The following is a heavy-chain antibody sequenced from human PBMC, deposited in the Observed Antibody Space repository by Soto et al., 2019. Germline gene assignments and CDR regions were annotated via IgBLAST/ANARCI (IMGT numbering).Heavy chain of an antibody. CDR2: IYHSGST. CDR1: GGSISSSNW. V-gene: IGHV4-4*02. Sequence: QVQLQESGPGLVKPSGTLSLTCAVSGGSISSSNWWSWVRQPPGKGLEWIGEIYHSGSTNYNPSLKSRVTISVDKSKNQFSLKLSSVTAADTAVYYCARDLVRGVIINNSFYGMDVWGQGTTVTVSS. D-gene: IGHD3-10*01. J-gene: IGHJ6*02. CDR3: ARDLVRGVIINNSFYGMDV.